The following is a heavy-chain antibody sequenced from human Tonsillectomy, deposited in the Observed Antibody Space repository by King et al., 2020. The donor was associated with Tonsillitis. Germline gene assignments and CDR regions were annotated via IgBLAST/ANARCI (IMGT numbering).Heavy chain of an antibody. CDR2: VSAYNGNT. J-gene: IGHJ6*02. CDR3: ARVPEYDFWSGSNRLYYYGMDV. CDR1: GYTFTSYG. Sequence: VQLVESGAEVKKPGASVKVSCKASGYTFTSYGISWVRQAPGQGLEWMGWVSAYNGNTNCAQKLQGRVTMTTDTPTSTAYMVLRSLRSDDTAVYYCARVPEYDFWSGSNRLYYYGMDVWGQGTTVTVSS. V-gene: IGHV1-18*04. D-gene: IGHD3-3*01.